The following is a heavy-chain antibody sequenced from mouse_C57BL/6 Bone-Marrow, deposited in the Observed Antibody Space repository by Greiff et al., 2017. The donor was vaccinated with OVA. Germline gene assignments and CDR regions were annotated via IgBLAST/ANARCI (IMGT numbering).Heavy chain of an antibody. CDR3: ARYGYGSSYWYFDV. CDR2: IFTGSGST. D-gene: IGHD1-1*01. V-gene: IGHV1-75*01. CDR1: GYTFTDYY. J-gene: IGHJ1*03. Sequence: QVQLQQSGPELVKPGASVKISCKASGYTFTDYYINWVKQRPGQGLEWIGWIFTGSGSTYYNEKFKGKATLTVDKSSSTAYMLLSSLTSEYSAVYFCARYGYGSSYWYFDVWGTGTTVTVSS.